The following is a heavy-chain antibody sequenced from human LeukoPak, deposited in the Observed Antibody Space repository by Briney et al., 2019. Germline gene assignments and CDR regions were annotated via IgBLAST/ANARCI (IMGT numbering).Heavy chain of an antibody. D-gene: IGHD3-3*01. CDR1: GGSISSYY. V-gene: IGHV4-59*01. CDR2: IYYSGST. CDR3: ARGGPGPYYDFWSGYFFDY. J-gene: IGHJ4*02. Sequence: SETLSLTCTVSGGSISSYYWSWIRQPPGKGLEWIGYIYYSGSTNYNPSLKGRVTISVDTSKNQFSLKLSSVTAADTAVYYCARGGPGPYYDFWSGYFFDYWGQGTLVTVSS.